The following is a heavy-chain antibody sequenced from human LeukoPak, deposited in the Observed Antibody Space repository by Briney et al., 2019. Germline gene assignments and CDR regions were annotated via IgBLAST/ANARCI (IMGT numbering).Heavy chain of an antibody. V-gene: IGHV4-31*03. CDR2: IYYSGST. D-gene: IGHD3-22*01. Sequence: KTSETLSLTCTVSGGSISSGGYYWSWIRQHPGKGLEWIGYIYYSGSTYYNPSLKSRVTISVDTSKNQFSLKLSSVTAADTAVYYCARDFYDSSGYYYEYWGQGTLVTVSS. J-gene: IGHJ4*02. CDR1: GGSISSGGYY. CDR3: ARDFYDSSGYYYEY.